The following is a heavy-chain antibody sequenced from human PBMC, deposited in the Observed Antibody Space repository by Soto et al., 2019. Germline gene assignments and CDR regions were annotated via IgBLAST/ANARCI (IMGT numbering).Heavy chain of an antibody. CDR3: AKGDNLGPKTGYAFDP. CDR2: TYFRSKWYN. CDR1: GDSVSSNTAS. V-gene: IGHV6-1*01. Sequence: SHTLSLTCAISGDSVSSNTASWNWIRQSPSRGLEWLGRTYFRSKWYNDYAVSVKSRKIINPDTSNNQFSLQLNSVTPEDTAVYFCAKGDNLGPKTGYAFDPWGQGIMVTV. J-gene: IGHJ5*02. D-gene: IGHD5-12*01.